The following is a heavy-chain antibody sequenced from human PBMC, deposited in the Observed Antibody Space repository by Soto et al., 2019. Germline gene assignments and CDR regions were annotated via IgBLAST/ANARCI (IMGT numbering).Heavy chain of an antibody. J-gene: IGHJ4*02. CDR2: IIPILGIA. D-gene: IGHD6-13*01. V-gene: IGHV1-69*08. Sequence: QVQLVQSGAEVKKPGSSVKVSCKASGGTFSSYTISWVRQAPRQGLEWMGRIIPILGIANYAQKFQGRVTITADKSTSTAYMELSSLRSEDTAVYYCARERIAAAGTFDYWGQGTLVTVSS. CDR1: GGTFSSYT. CDR3: ARERIAAAGTFDY.